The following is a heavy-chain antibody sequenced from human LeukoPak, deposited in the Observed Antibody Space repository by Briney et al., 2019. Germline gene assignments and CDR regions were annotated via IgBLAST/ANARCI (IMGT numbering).Heavy chain of an antibody. D-gene: IGHD3-22*01. CDR1: GGNFSTYT. J-gene: IGHJ4*02. CDR2: IIPIFHTA. Sequence: SVKVSCKASGGNFSTYTINWVRQAPGQGLEWMGGIIPIFHTANYAHKFQGRVTITADESARTAYMELSSLGSDDTAVYYCARDHDSNVYYAQFAYWGQGTLVTVSS. V-gene: IGHV1-69*13. CDR3: ARDHDSNVYYAQFAY.